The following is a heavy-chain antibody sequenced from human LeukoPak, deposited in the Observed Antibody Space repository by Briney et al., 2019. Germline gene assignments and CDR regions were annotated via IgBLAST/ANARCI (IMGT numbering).Heavy chain of an antibody. J-gene: IGHJ4*02. CDR3: ARGVGIVATISKKHFDY. Sequence: GASVKVSCKAPGYTFTSYDINWVRQATGQGLEWMGWMNPNSGNTGYAQKFQGRVTMTRNTSISTAYMELSSLRSEDTAVYYCARGVGIVATISKKHFDYWGQGTLVTVSS. V-gene: IGHV1-8*01. CDR2: MNPNSGNT. CDR1: GYTFTSYD. D-gene: IGHD5-12*01.